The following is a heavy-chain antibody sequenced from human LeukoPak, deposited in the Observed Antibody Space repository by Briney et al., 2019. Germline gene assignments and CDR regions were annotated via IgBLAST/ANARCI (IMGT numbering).Heavy chain of an antibody. Sequence: PGGSLRLSCAASGFTVSSTYMSWVRQAPGKGLEWVSLIYSGGDKRYAASVKGRFTISRDNSKNTLYLQMDSLRVEDTAVYYCTRNSLDYWGLGTLVTVSS. V-gene: IGHV3-53*01. CDR1: GFTVSSTY. CDR3: TRNSLDY. J-gene: IGHJ4*02. CDR2: IYSGGDK.